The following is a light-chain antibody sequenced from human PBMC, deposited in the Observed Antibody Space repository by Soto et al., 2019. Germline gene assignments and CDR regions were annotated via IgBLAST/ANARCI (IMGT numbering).Light chain of an antibody. CDR3: AAWDDSLSAHYV. CDR2: RNN. Sequence: QSVLTQRPSASGTPGQRVTISCSGSSSNIGSNYVYWYQQLPGTAPKLLIYRNNQRPSGVPDRFSGSKSGTSASLAISGLRSEDEADYYCAAWDDSLSAHYVFGTGTKLTVL. J-gene: IGLJ1*01. V-gene: IGLV1-47*01. CDR1: SSNIGSNY.